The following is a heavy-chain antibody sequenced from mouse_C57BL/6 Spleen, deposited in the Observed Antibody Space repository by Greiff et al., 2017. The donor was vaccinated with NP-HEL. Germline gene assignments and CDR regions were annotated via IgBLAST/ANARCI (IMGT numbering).Heavy chain of an antibody. D-gene: IGHD1-1*01. J-gene: IGHJ2*01. CDR3: AREGEYYYGSSRYFDY. CDR2: INPSTGGT. CDR1: GYSFTGYY. V-gene: IGHV1-42*01. Sequence: VQLQQSGPELVKPGASVKISCKASGYSFTGYYMNWVKQSPEKSLEWIGEINPSTGGTTYNQKFKAKATLTVDKSSSTAYMQLKSLTSEDSAVYYCAREGEYYYGSSRYFDYWGQGTTLTVSS.